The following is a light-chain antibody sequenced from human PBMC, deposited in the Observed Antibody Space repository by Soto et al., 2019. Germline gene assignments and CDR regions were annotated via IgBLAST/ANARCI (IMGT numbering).Light chain of an antibody. V-gene: IGKV3-11*01. CDR3: QQYYSPSIS. CDR1: QSVGSY. Sequence: EVVLTQSPATLSLSPGDGATLSCRASQSVGSYLAWYQQKPGQAPRLLIYDASNRATGVPARFSGSGSGTEFILTISSLQPEDFATYYCQQYYSPSISFGPGTKVD. J-gene: IGKJ3*01. CDR2: DAS.